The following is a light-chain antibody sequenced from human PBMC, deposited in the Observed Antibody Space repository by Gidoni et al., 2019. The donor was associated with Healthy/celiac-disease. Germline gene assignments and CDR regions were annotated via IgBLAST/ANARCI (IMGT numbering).Light chain of an antibody. CDR3: QSYDSSLSAHVV. CDR2: GNS. CDR1: SSYMGAGYD. Sequence: QSVLTHPPPAPGAPGQRVTISCTGSSSYMGAGYDVPWYQQLPGTAPKLLIYGNSNRPSGVPDRFSGSKSGTSASLAITGLQAEDEADYYCQSYDSSLSAHVVFGGGTKLTVL. V-gene: IGLV1-40*01. J-gene: IGLJ2*01.